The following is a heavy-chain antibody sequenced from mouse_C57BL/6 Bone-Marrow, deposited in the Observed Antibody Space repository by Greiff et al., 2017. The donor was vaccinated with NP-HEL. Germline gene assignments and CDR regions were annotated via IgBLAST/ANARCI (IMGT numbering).Heavy chain of an antibody. CDR2: IFRGSGST. D-gene: IGHD1-1*02. V-gene: IGHV1-56*01. CDR3: AREGWMGDY. Sequence: VQLQQSGPELVRSGASVKIFRKASGYTFPSHCMQWVRQRPGQGLEWSGEIFRGSGSTYYNEKFKGKATQTVDTSSSTAYMQLSSLTSEDSAVYFCAREGWMGDYWGQGTSVTVSS. J-gene: IGHJ4*01. CDR1: GYTFPSHC.